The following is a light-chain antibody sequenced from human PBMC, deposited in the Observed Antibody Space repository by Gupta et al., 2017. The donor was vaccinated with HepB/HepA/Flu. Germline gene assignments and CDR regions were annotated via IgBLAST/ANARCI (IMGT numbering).Light chain of an antibody. CDR2: AAS. J-gene: IGKJ1*01. Sequence: AIQMTQSPSSLSASVGDRVTITCRASQGIKKDLAWYQHKPGKAPKLLIFAASSLQTGVPSRFSGSGSGTDFTLTISSLQPEDFATYYCLQDDSYPRTFGQGTKVEVK. CDR3: LQDDSYPRT. CDR1: QGIKKD. V-gene: IGKV1-6*01.